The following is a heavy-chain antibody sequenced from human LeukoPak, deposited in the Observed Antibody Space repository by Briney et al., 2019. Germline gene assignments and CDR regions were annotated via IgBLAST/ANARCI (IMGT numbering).Heavy chain of an antibody. CDR3: ARCARFGESNYYYYYGMDV. V-gene: IGHV4-59*01. Sequence: SETLSLTCTVSGGSISSYYWSWIRQPPGKGLEWIGYIYYSGSTNYNPSLQSRVTISVDTSKNQFSLKLSSVTAADTAVYDCARCARFGESNYYYYYGMDVWGKGTTVTVSS. CDR2: IYYSGST. CDR1: GGSISSYY. D-gene: IGHD3-16*01. J-gene: IGHJ6*04.